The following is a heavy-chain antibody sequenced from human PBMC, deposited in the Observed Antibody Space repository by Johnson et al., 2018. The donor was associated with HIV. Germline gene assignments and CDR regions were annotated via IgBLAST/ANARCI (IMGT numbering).Heavy chain of an antibody. V-gene: IGHV3-7*01. D-gene: IGHD1-26*01. Sequence: VQLVESGGGSVQPGGSLRLSCAASGFTFSDSYMNWIRQAPGKGLEWVANIKQDGSEKYYVDSVKGRFTISRDNAKNSLYLQMNSLRAEDTAVYYCVTADRGSAWGQGTTVTVSS. J-gene: IGHJ3*01. CDR2: IKQDGSEK. CDR3: VTADRGSA. CDR1: GFTFSDSY.